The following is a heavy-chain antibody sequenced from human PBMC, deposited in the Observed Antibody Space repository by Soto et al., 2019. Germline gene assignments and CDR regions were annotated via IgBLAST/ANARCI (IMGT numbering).Heavy chain of an antibody. D-gene: IGHD2-2*01. CDR1: GFTFSSYA. Sequence: EVQLLESGGGLVQPGGSLRLSCAASGFTFSSYAMSWVRQAPGKGLEWVSAISGSGGSTYYADSVKGRFTISRDNSKNTLYLQTNSLRAEDTAVYYCANGYKVVLPADTLFDYWGQGTLVTVSS. J-gene: IGHJ4*02. CDR3: ANGYKVVLPADTLFDY. CDR2: ISGSGGST. V-gene: IGHV3-23*01.